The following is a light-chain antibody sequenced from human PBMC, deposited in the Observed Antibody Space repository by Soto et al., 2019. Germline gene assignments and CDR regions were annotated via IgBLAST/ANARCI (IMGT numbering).Light chain of an antibody. V-gene: IGLV2-14*01. CDR3: SSYTSSSTVV. Sequence: QSALTQPASVSGSPGQSITISCTGTSSDIGGYNYVSWYQQHPGKAPKLMIYDVSNRPSGVSNRFSGSKSGNTASLTISGLQAEDEGDYYCSSYTSSSTVVFGGGTKLTGL. CDR1: SSDIGGYNY. CDR2: DVS. J-gene: IGLJ2*01.